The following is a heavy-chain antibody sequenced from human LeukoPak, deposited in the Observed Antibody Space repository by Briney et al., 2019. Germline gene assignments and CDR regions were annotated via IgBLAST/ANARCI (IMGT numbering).Heavy chain of an antibody. V-gene: IGHV4-30-2*01. D-gene: IGHD3-10*01. J-gene: IGHJ3*02. CDR3: AAIRGAAFDI. CDR1: GGSISSGGYY. CDR2: IYHSGST. Sequence: SQTLSLTCTVSGGSISSGGYYWSWIRQPPGKGLEWIGYIYHSGSTYYNPSLKSRVTISVDRSKNQFSLKLSSVTAADTAVYYCAAIRGAAFDIWGQGTMVTVSS.